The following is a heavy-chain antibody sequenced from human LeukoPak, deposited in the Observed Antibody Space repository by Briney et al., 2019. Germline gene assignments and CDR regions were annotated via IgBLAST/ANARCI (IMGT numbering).Heavy chain of an antibody. CDR2: IYHSGST. V-gene: IGHV4-30-2*01. D-gene: IGHD3-22*01. CDR3: ARSHYDSSGSPIFGLGVDY. J-gene: IGHJ4*02. CDR1: GVSISNNGYS. Sequence: SETLSLTCAVSGVSISNNGYSWNWIRQPPGKGLEWIGYIYHSGSTYYNPSLKSRVTISVDRSKNQFSLKLNSVTAADTAVYYCARSHYDSSGSPIFGLGVDYWGQGTLVTVSS.